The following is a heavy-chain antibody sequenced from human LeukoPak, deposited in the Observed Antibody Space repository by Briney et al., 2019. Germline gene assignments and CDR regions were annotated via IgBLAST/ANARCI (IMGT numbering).Heavy chain of an antibody. V-gene: IGHV3-30*18. J-gene: IGHJ4*02. D-gene: IGHD5-24*01. CDR2: ISYDGNKK. CDR1: GFIFRKYG. Sequence: GGSLRLSCAASGFIFRKYGMHWVRQAPGKGLEWVAVISYDGNKKEYAHFVKGRFTISRDNSKNTLSLQMNSLRADDTAVYYCAKDRVGRWLQSTRPFVDYWGQGTLVTVSS. CDR3: AKDRVGRWLQSTRPFVDY.